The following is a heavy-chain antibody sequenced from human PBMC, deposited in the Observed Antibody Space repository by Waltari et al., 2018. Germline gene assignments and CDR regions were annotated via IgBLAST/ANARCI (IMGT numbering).Heavy chain of an antibody. CDR3: ARGGTVTDFDY. J-gene: IGHJ4*01. V-gene: IGHV3-13*01. CDR2: FGTSDDT. CDR1: GFALSSYD. D-gene: IGHD4-17*01. Sequence: EVQLVESGGGLVQPGGSLRLSCAASGFALSSYDMHWVRQATGKGLGWVSSFGTSDDTYHSGSVKGRFTISRENAKNSLHLQMNALRAEDTAVYYCARGGTVTDFDYWGHGTLVIVSS.